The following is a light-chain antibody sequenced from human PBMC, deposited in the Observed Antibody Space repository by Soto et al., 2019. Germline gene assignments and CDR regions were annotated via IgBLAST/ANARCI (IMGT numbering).Light chain of an antibody. CDR1: QSVSSN. CDR3: QQYNNWPSWK. CDR2: GAS. Sequence: ETVMTQSPATLSVSPGERATLSCRASQSVSSNLAWYQQKPGQAPRLLIYGASTRATGIPARFSGSGSGTEFTLTISSLQSEDFAVYYCQQYNNWPSWKFGQGTKVDIK. J-gene: IGKJ1*01. V-gene: IGKV3-15*01.